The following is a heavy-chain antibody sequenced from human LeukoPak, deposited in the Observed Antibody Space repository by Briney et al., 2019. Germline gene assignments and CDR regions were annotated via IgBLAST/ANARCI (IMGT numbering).Heavy chain of an antibody. D-gene: IGHD5-18*01. CDR2: IYYSGSGST. V-gene: IGHV4-59*08. CDR3: ARAMARLIDY. Sequence: SETLSLTCTVSGGSISSYYWSWIRQPPGKGLEWIGYIYYSGSGSTNYNPSLKSRVTISVDTSKNQFSLKLSSVTAADTAVYYCARAMARLIDYWGQGTLVTVSS. CDR1: GGSISSYY. J-gene: IGHJ4*02.